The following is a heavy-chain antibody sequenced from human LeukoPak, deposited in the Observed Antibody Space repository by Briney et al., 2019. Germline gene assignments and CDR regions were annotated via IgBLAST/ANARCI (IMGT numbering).Heavy chain of an antibody. CDR3: AADSFYGDYVRPFNY. CDR1: GFTFTSSA. V-gene: IGHV1-58*02. Sequence: SVKVSCKASGFTFTSSAMQWVRQARGQRLERIGWIVVGSGNTNYAQKFQERVTITRDMSTSTAYMELSSLRSEDTAVYYCAADSFYGDYVRPFNYWGQGTLVTVSS. J-gene: IGHJ4*02. CDR2: IVVGSGNT. D-gene: IGHD4-17*01.